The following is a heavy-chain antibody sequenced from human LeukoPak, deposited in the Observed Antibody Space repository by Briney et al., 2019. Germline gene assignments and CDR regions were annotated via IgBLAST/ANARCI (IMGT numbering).Heavy chain of an antibody. J-gene: IGHJ3*01. CDR1: GFTFDDYA. CDR2: ISWNSGSI. D-gene: IGHD3-10*02. CDR3: ASVREADTFDV. V-gene: IGHV3-9*01. Sequence: PGGSLRLSCAASGFTFDDYAMHWVRQAPGKGLEWVSGISWNSGSIGYADSVKGRFTISRDNAKNSLYLQMNSLRAEDTAFYYCASVREADTFDVWGQGTMVTVSS.